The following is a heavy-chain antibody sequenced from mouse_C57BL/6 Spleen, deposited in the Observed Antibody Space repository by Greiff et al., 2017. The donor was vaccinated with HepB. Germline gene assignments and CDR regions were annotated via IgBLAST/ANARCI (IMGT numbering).Heavy chain of an antibody. CDR2: IYPGDGDT. V-gene: IGHV1-82*01. CDR1: GYAFSSSW. D-gene: IGHD1-1*01. Sequence: QIQLQQSGPELVKPGASVKISCKASGYAFSSSWMNWVKQRPGKGLEWIGRIYPGDGDTNYNGKFKGKATLTADKSSSTAYMQLSSLTSEDSAVYFCARGDFGSSYVRAMDYWGQGTSVTVSS. CDR3: ARGDFGSSYVRAMDY. J-gene: IGHJ4*01.